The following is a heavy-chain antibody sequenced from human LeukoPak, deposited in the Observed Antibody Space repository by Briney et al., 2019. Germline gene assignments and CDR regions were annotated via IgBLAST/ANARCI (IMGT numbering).Heavy chain of an antibody. CDR1: GDSINSGYY. J-gene: IGHJ5*02. V-gene: IGHV4-38-2*02. CDR3: ARDLGEGMISFGGGIRWFDP. CDR2: IYDSGST. D-gene: IGHD3-16*01. Sequence: SETLSLTCTVSGDSINSGYYWAWIRQPPGKGLEWIGSIYDSGSTYYNPSLKSRVTISVDTSKNQFSLKLSSVTAADTAVYYCARDLGEGMISFGGGIRWFDPWGQGTLVTVSS.